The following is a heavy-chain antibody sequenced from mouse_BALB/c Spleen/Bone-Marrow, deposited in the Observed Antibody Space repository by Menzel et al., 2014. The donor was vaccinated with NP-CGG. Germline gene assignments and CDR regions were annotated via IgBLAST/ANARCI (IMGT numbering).Heavy chain of an antibody. D-gene: IGHD1-1*01. CDR2: INNNSGST. V-gene: IGHV5-6-3*01. CDR1: GFTFSSYG. Sequence: EVMLEESGGGLVQPGGSLKLSCVASGFTFSSYGMSWVRPTPDKRLELVATINNNSGSTYYPDSVKGQFTISRDNAKNTLYLQISSLKSEDTSMYYCARVYGWYFDVWGAGTTGTVSS. CDR3: ARVYGWYFDV. J-gene: IGHJ1*01.